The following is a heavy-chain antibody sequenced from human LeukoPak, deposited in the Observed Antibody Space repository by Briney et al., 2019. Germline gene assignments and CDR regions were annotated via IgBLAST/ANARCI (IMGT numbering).Heavy chain of an antibody. V-gene: IGHV1-2*02. CDR1: GYTFIGYY. CDR2: INPNSGGT. Sequence: ASVKVSXKTSGYTFIGYYMHWVRQAPGQGLEWMGWINPNSGGTHYAQKFQGRVTMTRDTSTSTGYMELSRLRSDDTAVYYCARGIVVVVAATQDYWGQGTLVTVSS. CDR3: ARGIVVVVAATQDY. J-gene: IGHJ4*02. D-gene: IGHD2-15*01.